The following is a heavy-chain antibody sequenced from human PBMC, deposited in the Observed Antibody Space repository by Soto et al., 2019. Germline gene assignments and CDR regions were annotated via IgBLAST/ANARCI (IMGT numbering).Heavy chain of an antibody. CDR2: LLPVFRTP. CDR1: GGTFGDYG. J-gene: IGHJ6*02. D-gene: IGHD3-10*01. Sequence: QMHLVQSGPEVRKPGSSVNVSCKASGGTFGDYGIDWVRQAPGHGLEWMGGLLPVFRTPRNAQKFEVRVSLTVDEVTNTAVMELNSLRPWDTATYWCARDDGEGGMDVWGQGITVIVSS. CDR3: ARDDGEGGMDV. V-gene: IGHV1-69*01.